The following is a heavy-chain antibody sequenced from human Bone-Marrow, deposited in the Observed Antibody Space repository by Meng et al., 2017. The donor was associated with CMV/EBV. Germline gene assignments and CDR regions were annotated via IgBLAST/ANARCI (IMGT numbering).Heavy chain of an antibody. D-gene: IGHD3-22*01. Sequence: GGSLRLSCAASGFTVSSNYMSWVRQAPGKGLEWVSVIYSGGSTYYADSVKGRFTISRDNSKNTLYLQMNSLRAEDTAVYYCAKLGLLGVNMIVVASYYPVGYWGQGTLVTVSS. CDR2: IYSGGST. V-gene: IGHV3-53*01. CDR3: AKLGLLGVNMIVVASYYPVGY. CDR1: GFTVSSNY. J-gene: IGHJ4*02.